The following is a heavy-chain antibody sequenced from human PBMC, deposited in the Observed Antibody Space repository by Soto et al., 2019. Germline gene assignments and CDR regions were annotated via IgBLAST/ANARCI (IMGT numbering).Heavy chain of an antibody. CDR3: ARGSYISSWYSLEY. CDR2: ISAHNGNT. Sequence: ASVKVSCKASGYTFTSYGISWVRQAPGQGLEWMGWISAHNGNTDYAQKFQGRVTMTTDTSTSTASMELRSLRSDDTAVYYCARGSYISSWYSLEYWGEGTLVTVSS. D-gene: IGHD6-13*01. CDR1: GYTFTSYG. V-gene: IGHV1-18*04. J-gene: IGHJ4*02.